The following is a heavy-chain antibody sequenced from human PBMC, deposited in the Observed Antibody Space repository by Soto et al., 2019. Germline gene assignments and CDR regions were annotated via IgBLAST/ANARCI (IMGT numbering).Heavy chain of an antibody. J-gene: IGHJ4*02. CDR1: GFTFSDYG. CDR2: ISHDGSNE. Sequence: QVQVVESGGGVVQPGRSLRLSCAASGFTFSDYGIHWVRQAPGKGLEWVALISHDGSNEYYADSVKGRFTISRDNSKNTAYLQMNSLGVEDTAVYYCAAINYDIFTGFFSDYWGQGTLVTVSS. D-gene: IGHD3-9*01. V-gene: IGHV3-33*01. CDR3: AAINYDIFTGFFSDY.